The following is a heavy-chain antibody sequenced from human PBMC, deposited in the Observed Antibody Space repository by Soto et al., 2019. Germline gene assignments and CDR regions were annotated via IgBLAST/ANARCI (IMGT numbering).Heavy chain of an antibody. CDR1: GYTFSNFW. D-gene: IGHD6-13*01. J-gene: IGHJ4*02. CDR3: ARSPRSSPYCDY. V-gene: IGHV5-51*01. Sequence: PGESLKIPCQSSGYTFSNFWIGWVRQLPGKGLEWMGIIYPGDHETRYSPSIHGKVTISADRSINTAYLQWNSLEASDTAFYFCARSPRSSPYCDYWGQGALVTVSS. CDR2: IYPGDHET.